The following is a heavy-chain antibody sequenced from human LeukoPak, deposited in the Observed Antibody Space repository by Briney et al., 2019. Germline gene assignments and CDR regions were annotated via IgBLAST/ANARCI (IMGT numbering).Heavy chain of an antibody. J-gene: IGHJ4*02. CDR3: ARDKWELLPFDY. Sequence: GGSLRLSRAASGFTFSSYSMNWVRQAPGKGLEWVSSISSSSSYIYYADSVKGRFTISRDNAKNSLYLQMNSLRAEDTAVYYCARDKWELLPFDYWGQGTLVTVSS. CDR1: GFTFSSYS. D-gene: IGHD1-26*01. CDR2: ISSSSSYI. V-gene: IGHV3-21*01.